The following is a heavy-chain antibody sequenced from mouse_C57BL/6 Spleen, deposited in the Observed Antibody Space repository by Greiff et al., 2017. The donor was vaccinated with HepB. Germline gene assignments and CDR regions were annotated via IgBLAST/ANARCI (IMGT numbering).Heavy chain of an antibody. Sequence: VQLQQSGAELVKPGASVKLSCKASGYTFTEYTIHWVKQRSGQGLEWIGWFYPGSGSIKYNEKFKDKATLTADKSSSTVYMELSRLTSDDSAVYFCAGHDCPLIYDGNMSWFAYWGQGTLVTVSA. J-gene: IGHJ3*01. D-gene: IGHD2-1*01. CDR1: GYTFTEYT. V-gene: IGHV1-62-2*01. CDR2: FYPGSGSI. CDR3: AGHDCPLIYDGNMSWFAY.